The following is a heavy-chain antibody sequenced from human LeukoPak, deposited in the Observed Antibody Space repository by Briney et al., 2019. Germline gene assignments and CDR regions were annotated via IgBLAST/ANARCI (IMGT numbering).Heavy chain of an antibody. CDR1: GFTFSSYA. CDR3: ARDDYYDSSGYQNFDY. V-gene: IGHV3-30*01. D-gene: IGHD3-22*01. CDR2: ISYDGSNK. Sequence: GRSLRLSCAASGFTFSSYAMHWVRQAPGKGLERVAVISYDGSNKYYADSVKGRFTISRDNSKNTLYLQMNSLRAEDTAVYYCARDDYYDSSGYQNFDYWGQGTLVTVSS. J-gene: IGHJ4*02.